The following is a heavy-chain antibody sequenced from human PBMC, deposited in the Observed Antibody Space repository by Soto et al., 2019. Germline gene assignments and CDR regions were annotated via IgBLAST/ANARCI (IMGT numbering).Heavy chain of an antibody. CDR3: ARVGCSSTSCYVWDFDY. J-gene: IGHJ4*02. V-gene: IGHV1-18*01. CDR1: GYTFTIDG. D-gene: IGHD2-2*01. Sequence: APVNGSRKASGYTFTIDGISRVRQAPGKGLEWMGWISAYNGNTNYAQKIQGRVNMTTDTSTSTAYMELRSLRSDDTAVYFCARVGCSSTSCYVWDFDYWGQGTLVTVSS. CDR2: ISAYNGNT.